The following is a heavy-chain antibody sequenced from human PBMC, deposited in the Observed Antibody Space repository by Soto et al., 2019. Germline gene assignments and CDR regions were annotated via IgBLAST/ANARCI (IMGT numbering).Heavy chain of an antibody. CDR3: AAGMATSRNY. Sequence: QLQLQESGSGLVKPSQTLSLTCAVSGGSISSGGYSWSWIRQPPGKGLEWIGYIYHSGSTYYNTSLKSRVTVSVDRSKNQFSLKLSSVTAADTAVSYCAAGMATSRNYWGQGTLVTVSS. CDR2: IYHSGST. J-gene: IGHJ4*02. CDR1: GGSISSGGYS. V-gene: IGHV4-30-2*01. D-gene: IGHD5-12*01.